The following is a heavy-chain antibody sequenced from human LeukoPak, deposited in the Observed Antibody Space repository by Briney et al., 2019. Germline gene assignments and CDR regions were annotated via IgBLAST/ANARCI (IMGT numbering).Heavy chain of an antibody. CDR3: ATELRHSSGLNPY. CDR2: IIPIFGTA. J-gene: IGHJ4*02. Sequence: SVKVSCKASGGTFSSYAISWVRQAPGQGLEWMGGIIPIFGTANYAQKFQGRVTMTEDTSTDTAYMELSSLRSEDTAVYYCATELRHSSGLNPYWGQGTLVTVSS. CDR1: GGTFSSYA. V-gene: IGHV1-69*06. D-gene: IGHD3-22*01.